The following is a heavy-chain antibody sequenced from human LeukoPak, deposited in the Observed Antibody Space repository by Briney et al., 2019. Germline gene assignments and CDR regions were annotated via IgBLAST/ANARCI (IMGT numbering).Heavy chain of an antibody. CDR2: IYTTGST. Sequence: SETLSLTCTVSGASISDYYWSWIRQPPGKGLEWIGYIYTTGSTHYNPSLKSRVTISVDTSKNQFSLKLSSVTAADTAVYYCARDSITSPSWFDPWGQGTLVTVSS. D-gene: IGHD3-16*01. J-gene: IGHJ5*02. CDR1: GASISDYY. CDR3: ARDSITSPSWFDP. V-gene: IGHV4-59*01.